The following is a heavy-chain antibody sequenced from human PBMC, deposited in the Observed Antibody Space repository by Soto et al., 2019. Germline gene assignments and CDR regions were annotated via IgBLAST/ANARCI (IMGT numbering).Heavy chain of an antibody. CDR3: ARTYYDFWSGYYTSDYYYYGMDV. Sequence: GESLKISCKGSGYSFTSYWIGWVRQMPGKGLEWMGIIYPGDSDTRYGPSFQGQVTISADKSISTAYLQWSSLKASDTAMYYCARTYYDFWSGYYTSDYYYYGMDVWGQGTTVTVSS. CDR2: IYPGDSDT. D-gene: IGHD3-3*01. CDR1: GYSFTSYW. V-gene: IGHV5-51*01. J-gene: IGHJ6*02.